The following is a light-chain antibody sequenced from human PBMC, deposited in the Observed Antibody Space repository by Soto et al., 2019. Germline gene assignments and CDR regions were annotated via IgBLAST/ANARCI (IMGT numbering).Light chain of an antibody. CDR3: QQSYNAPRT. CDR1: QSISTY. V-gene: IGKV1-39*01. CDR2: AAS. Sequence: DIQMTQSPYSLSASVGDRVTIICRASQSISTYLNWYQQKPGKAPRLLIHAASSLQSGVPSRFSGSGSGTDFTLTISSLQPEDFAIYYCQQSYNAPRTFGPGTKVEIK. J-gene: IGKJ1*01.